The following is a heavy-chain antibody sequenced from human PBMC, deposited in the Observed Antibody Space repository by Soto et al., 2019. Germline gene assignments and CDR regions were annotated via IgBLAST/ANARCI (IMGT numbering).Heavy chain of an antibody. V-gene: IGHV2-5*02. Sequence: QITLKESGPTLVKPTQTLTLTCTFSGFSLSTSGVGVGWIRQPPGKALEWLALIYWDDDKRYSPSLKSRLTITKDTSKNQVVLTMTNMDPVDTATYYCAHSLIPNWGSRGAFDNWGQRTLVTVSS. CDR1: GFSLSTSGVG. CDR3: AHSLIPNWGSRGAFDN. J-gene: IGHJ4*02. CDR2: IYWDDDK. D-gene: IGHD7-27*01.